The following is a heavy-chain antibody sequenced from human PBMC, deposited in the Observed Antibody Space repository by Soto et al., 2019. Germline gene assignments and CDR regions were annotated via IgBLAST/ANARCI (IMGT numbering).Heavy chain of an antibody. V-gene: IGHV1-8*01. CDR2: MNPNSGNT. D-gene: IGHD1-1*01. J-gene: IGHJ3*02. CDR1: GYTFTSYD. Sequence: ASVKVSCKASGYTFTSYDINWVRQATGQGLEWMGWMNPNSGNTGYAQKFQGRVTMTRNTSISTAYMELSSLRSEDTAVYYCATPSGTPYDAFDIWGQGTMVTVSS. CDR3: ATPSGTPYDAFDI.